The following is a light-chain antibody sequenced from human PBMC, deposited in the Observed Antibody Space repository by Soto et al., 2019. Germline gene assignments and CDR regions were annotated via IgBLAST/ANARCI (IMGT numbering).Light chain of an antibody. Sequence: DIQMTQSPSSLSASVGDRVTITCRASQSISSNLNWYQQKPGKAPKLLIYAASSLQSGVPSSFSGSGSGTDFTLTIAGLQPEDSAIYFCQQSISAPLTFGGGTKVEIK. CDR1: QSISSN. CDR2: AAS. V-gene: IGKV1-39*01. CDR3: QQSISAPLT. J-gene: IGKJ4*01.